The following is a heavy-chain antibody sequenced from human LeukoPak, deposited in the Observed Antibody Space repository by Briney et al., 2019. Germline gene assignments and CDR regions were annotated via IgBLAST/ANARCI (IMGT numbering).Heavy chain of an antibody. CDR2: IHHTGTP. J-gene: IGHJ4*02. Sequence: SETLSLICIVFGASISTNTHYWGWVRQPPGKGLEWIASIHHTGTPYYNPSLKSRVTISVDTSKNQFSLQFSSVIAADTAVYYCMRHASGEPPRYWGQGTLVTASS. CDR3: MRHASGEPPRY. V-gene: IGHV4-39*01. CDR1: GASISTNTHY. D-gene: IGHD7-27*01.